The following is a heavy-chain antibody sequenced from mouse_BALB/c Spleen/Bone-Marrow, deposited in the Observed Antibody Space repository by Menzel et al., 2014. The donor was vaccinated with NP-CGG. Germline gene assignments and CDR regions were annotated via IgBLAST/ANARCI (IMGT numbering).Heavy chain of an antibody. CDR1: GFTFSSFG. J-gene: IGHJ2*01. V-gene: IGHV5-17*02. CDR2: ISSGSSPI. D-gene: IGHD4-1*01. CDR3: TRGGNWEDFDY. Sequence: EVMLVESGGGLVQPGGSRKLSCAASGFTFSSFGMHWVRQAPEKGLEWVAYISSGSSPIFYADTVKGRFTISRDNPKNTRFLQMTSLRSEDTAMYYCTRGGNWEDFDYWGQGTTLTVSS.